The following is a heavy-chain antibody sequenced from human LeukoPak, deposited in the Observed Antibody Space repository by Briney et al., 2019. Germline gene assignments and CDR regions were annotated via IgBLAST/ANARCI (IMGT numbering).Heavy chain of an antibody. Sequence: GGSLRLSCAASGFTFSSYGMHWVRQAPGKGLEWVAVIWYDGSNKYYADSVKGRFTISRDNAKNSLYLQMNSLRAEDTAVYYCARDTTYSSSWYFSDYWGQEPLVTVSS. CDR1: GFTFSSYG. CDR3: ARDTTYSSSWYFSDY. CDR2: IWYDGSNK. J-gene: IGHJ4*02. D-gene: IGHD6-13*01. V-gene: IGHV3-33*01.